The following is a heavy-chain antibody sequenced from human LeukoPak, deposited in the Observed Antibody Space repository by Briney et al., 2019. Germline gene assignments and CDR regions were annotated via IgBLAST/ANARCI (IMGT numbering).Heavy chain of an antibody. CDR2: IYYTGST. CDR1: GGSISSFY. J-gene: IGHJ5*02. Sequence: SETLSLTCTVSGGSISSFYWSWIRQPPGKGLEWIGYIYYTGSTNYNSSLKSRVTISVDTSKNQFSLKLRSVTAADTAVYYCARDKGDYGDYYWFDPWGQGTLVTVSS. V-gene: IGHV4-59*01. CDR3: ARDKGDYGDYYWFDP. D-gene: IGHD4-17*01.